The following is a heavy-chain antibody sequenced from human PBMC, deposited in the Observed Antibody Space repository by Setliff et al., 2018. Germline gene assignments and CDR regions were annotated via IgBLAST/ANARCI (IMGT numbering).Heavy chain of an antibody. Sequence: SETLSLTCTVSGGSISSHYWNWIRQPPGKGLEWIGYIFYSGSTNYNPSLKSLVTISVDTSKNQFSLKLSSVTAAYTAVYYCARVFYYGSGSYLYYFDSWGQGTLGTVSS. V-gene: IGHV4-59*11. D-gene: IGHD3-10*01. CDR1: GGSISSHY. CDR2: IFYSGST. J-gene: IGHJ4*02. CDR3: ARVFYYGSGSYLYYFDS.